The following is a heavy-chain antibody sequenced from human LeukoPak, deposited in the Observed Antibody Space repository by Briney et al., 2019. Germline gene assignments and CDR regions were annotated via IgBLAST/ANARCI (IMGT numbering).Heavy chain of an antibody. J-gene: IGHJ4*02. CDR1: GGSISNKY. V-gene: IGHV4-59*12. D-gene: IGHD2-15*01. Sequence: SETLSLTCTVSGGSISNKYWSWIRQPPGKGLEWIGYIYYSGSTNYNPSLKSRVTILVDTSKNQFSLKLSSVTAADTAVYYCARDLSGGSLDYWGQGTLVTVSS. CDR2: IYYSGST. CDR3: ARDLSGGSLDY.